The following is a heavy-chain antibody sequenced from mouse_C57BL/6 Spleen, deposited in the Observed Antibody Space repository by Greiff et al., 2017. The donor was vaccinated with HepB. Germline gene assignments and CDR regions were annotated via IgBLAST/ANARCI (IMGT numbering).Heavy chain of an antibody. CDR2: ISYDGSN. Sequence: ESGPGLVKPSQSLSLTCSVTGYSITSGYYWNWIRQFPGNKLEWMGYISYDGSNNYNPSLKNRISITRDTSKNQLFLQLNSVTTEDTATYYCAVWVLYYFDYWGQGTTLTVSS. J-gene: IGHJ2*01. CDR1: GYSITSGYY. CDR3: AVWVLYYFDY. V-gene: IGHV3-6*01. D-gene: IGHD2-14*01.